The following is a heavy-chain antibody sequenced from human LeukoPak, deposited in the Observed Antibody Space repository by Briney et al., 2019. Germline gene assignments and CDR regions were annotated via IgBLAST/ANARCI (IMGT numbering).Heavy chain of an antibody. CDR1: GFTFSSYS. J-gene: IGHJ6*03. CDR2: ISSSSSYI. CDR3: ARDYYDILTGYYTPLYYYYMDV. V-gene: IGHV3-21*01. Sequence: GGSLRLSCAASGFTFSSYSMNWVRQAPGKGLEWVSSISSSSSYIYYADSVKGRFTISRDNAKNSLYLQMNSLRAEDTAVYYCARDYYDILTGYYTPLYYYYMDVWGKGTTVTVSS. D-gene: IGHD3-9*01.